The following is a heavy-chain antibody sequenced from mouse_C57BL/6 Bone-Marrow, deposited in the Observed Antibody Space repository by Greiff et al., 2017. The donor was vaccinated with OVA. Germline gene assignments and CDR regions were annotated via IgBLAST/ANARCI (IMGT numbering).Heavy chain of an antibody. V-gene: IGHV5-17*01. CDR1: GFTFSDYG. D-gene: IGHD2-3*01. Sequence: EVMLVESGGGLVKPGGSLKLSCAASGFTFSDYGMHWVRQAPEKGLEWVAYISSGSSTIYYADTVKGRFTISRDNAKNTLFLQMTSLRSEDTAMYYCARATDGYVDYWGQGTTLTVSS. CDR2: ISSGSSTI. J-gene: IGHJ2*01. CDR3: ARATDGYVDY.